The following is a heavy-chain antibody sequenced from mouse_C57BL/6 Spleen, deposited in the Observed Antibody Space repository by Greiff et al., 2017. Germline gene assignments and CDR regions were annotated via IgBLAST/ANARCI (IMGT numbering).Heavy chain of an antibody. CDR1: GFTFSDAW. CDR3: TLYYDYDGDWFAY. D-gene: IGHD2-4*01. Sequence: DVKLVESGGGLVQPGGSMKLSCAASGFTFSDAWMDWVRPSPEKGLEWVAEIRNKANNHATYYAESVKGRFTISRDDSKSSVYLQMNSLRAEDTGIYYCTLYYDYDGDWFAYWGQGTLVTVSA. CDR2: IRNKANNHAT. V-gene: IGHV6-6*01. J-gene: IGHJ3*01.